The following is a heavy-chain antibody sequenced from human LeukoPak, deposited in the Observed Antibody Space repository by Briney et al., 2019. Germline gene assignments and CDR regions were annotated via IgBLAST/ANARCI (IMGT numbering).Heavy chain of an antibody. J-gene: IGHJ4*02. Sequence: SETLSLTCTVSGGSISSYYWSWIRQPAGKGLEWIGRIYTSGSTNYNPSLKSRVTMSVDTSKNQFSLKLGSVTAADTAVYYCARGFPTVTTTSNWGQGTLVTVSS. CDR1: GGSISSYY. CDR3: ARGFPTVTTTSN. D-gene: IGHD4-17*01. CDR2: IYTSGST. V-gene: IGHV4-4*07.